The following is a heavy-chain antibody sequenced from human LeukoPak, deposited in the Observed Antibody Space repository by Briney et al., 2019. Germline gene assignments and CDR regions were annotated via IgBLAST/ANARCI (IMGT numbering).Heavy chain of an antibody. J-gene: IGHJ4*02. CDR1: GFTFSTSW. V-gene: IGHV3-7*01. Sequence: PGGSLRLSCAPSGFTFSTSWMIWVRQAPGKGLEWVANIKEDGSEKYYVDSVKGRFTISRDNAKNSLYLQMNSLRAEDTAVYYCASGYYSGSYIPYCWGQGTLVTVSS. CDR3: ASGYYSGSYIPYC. D-gene: IGHD5-12*01. CDR2: IKEDGSEK.